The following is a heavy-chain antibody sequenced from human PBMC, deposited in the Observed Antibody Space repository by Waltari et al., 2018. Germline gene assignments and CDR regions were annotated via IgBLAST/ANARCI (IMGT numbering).Heavy chain of an antibody. D-gene: IGHD3-3*01. Sequence: QITLKESGPTLVKPTQTLTLTCTFSGFSLSTRGVGVGWIRQPPGKALEWLALIYWNDDKRYSPALKSRLTITKDTSKNQVVLTMTNRDPVDTATYYCAHKSGCWSGYYRGAYNWFDPWGQGTLVTVSS. V-gene: IGHV2-5*01. J-gene: IGHJ5*02. CDR3: AHKSGCWSGYYRGAYNWFDP. CDR1: GFSLSTRGVG. CDR2: IYWNDDK.